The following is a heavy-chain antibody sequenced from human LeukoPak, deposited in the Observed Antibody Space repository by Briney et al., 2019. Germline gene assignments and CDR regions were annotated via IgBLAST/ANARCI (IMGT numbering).Heavy chain of an antibody. CDR3: ARKQGDY. Sequence: SETLSLTCTVSGDSITSYYWTWIRQPPGKGLEWIGYIYYSGSTNYNPSLKSRVTISVDTSKNQFSLRLSSVTAADTAVYYCARKQGDYWVQGTLVTVSS. V-gene: IGHV4-59*01. D-gene: IGHD1/OR15-1a*01. CDR2: IYYSGST. J-gene: IGHJ4*02. CDR1: GDSITSYY.